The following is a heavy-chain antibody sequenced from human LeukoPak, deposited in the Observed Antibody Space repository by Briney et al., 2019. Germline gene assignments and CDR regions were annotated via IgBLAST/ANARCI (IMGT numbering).Heavy chain of an antibody. CDR2: INSGGSGT. Sequence: PGGSLRLSCAASGFNFASNWMHWVRQTPGKGLMWVSRINSGGSGTSYADSVEGRFTISRDNAKNTLYLQMNSLRAEDTAVYYCAREHPQGRAFDIWGQGTMVTVSS. V-gene: IGHV3-74*01. CDR3: AREHPQGRAFDI. J-gene: IGHJ3*02. CDR1: GFNFASNW.